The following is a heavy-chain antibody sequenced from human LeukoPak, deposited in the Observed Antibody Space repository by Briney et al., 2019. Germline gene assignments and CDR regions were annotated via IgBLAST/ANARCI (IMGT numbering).Heavy chain of an antibody. J-gene: IGHJ6*02. Sequence: PGGSLRLSCAASGFTFSSYAMSWVRQAPGKGLEWVSGISTSGGSSSYADSVKGRFTISRDNSKNTLYLQMNSLRAEDTAVYYCASRDKGYYYGMDVWGQGTTVTVSS. V-gene: IGHV3-23*01. CDR2: ISTSGGSS. D-gene: IGHD5-24*01. CDR3: ASRDKGYYYGMDV. CDR1: GFTFSSYA.